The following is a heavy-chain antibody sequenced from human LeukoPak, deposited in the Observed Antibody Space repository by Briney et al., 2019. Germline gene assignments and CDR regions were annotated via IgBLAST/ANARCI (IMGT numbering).Heavy chain of an antibody. J-gene: IGHJ5*01. Sequence: GGSLRLSCAACTFTLRIYAMSWVPHAPGKGLEWVSAISSGADSTHYADSVEGRFNISRDNSKNTLFLPMSGLRAEDTAVYFCARGAYGDYDSWGQGTLVTVSS. D-gene: IGHD4-17*01. CDR1: TFTLRIYA. CDR2: ISSGADST. V-gene: IGHV3-23*01. CDR3: ARGAYGDYDS.